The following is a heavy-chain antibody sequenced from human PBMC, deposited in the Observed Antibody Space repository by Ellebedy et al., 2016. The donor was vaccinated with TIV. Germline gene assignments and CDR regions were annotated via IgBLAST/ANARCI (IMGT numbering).Heavy chain of an antibody. CDR3: ARGGSSGSSDY. CDR1: GFTFRSHG. V-gene: IGHV3-30*03. D-gene: IGHD3-10*01. CDR2: LSSDGSNK. J-gene: IGHJ4*02. Sequence: GESPKISXVASGFTFRSHGIYWVRQAPGKGLEWVSVLSSDGSNKYYAVSVKGRFTISRDNSKNTLYLQMNSLRTDDMAVYYCARGGSSGSSDYWGQGTLVTVSS.